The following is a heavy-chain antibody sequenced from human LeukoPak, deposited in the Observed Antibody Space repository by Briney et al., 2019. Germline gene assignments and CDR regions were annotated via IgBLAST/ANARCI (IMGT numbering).Heavy chain of an antibody. J-gene: IGHJ2*01. CDR1: GYTLTGYY. Sequence: AASVKVSCKASGYTLTGYYMHWVRQAPGQGLEWMGWINPNSGGTNYAQKFQGRVTMTRDTSISTAYMELSRLRSDDTAVYYCARVFSSTAGYFDLWGRGTLVTVSS. CDR3: ARVFSSTAGYFDL. D-gene: IGHD2-2*01. CDR2: INPNSGGT. V-gene: IGHV1-2*02.